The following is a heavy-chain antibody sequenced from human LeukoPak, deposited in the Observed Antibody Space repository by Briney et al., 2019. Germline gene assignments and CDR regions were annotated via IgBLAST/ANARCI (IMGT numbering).Heavy chain of an antibody. CDR2: ISYDGSNK. CDR3: ARGGPYTLNWFDP. J-gene: IGHJ5*02. V-gene: IGHV3-30*04. CDR1: GFTFSSYA. Sequence: GGSLRLSCAASGFTFSSYAMHWVRQAPGKGLEWVAVISYDGSNKYYADTVKGRFTISRDNSKNTLYLQMNSLRAEDTAVYYCARGGPYTLNWFDPWGQGTLVTVSS.